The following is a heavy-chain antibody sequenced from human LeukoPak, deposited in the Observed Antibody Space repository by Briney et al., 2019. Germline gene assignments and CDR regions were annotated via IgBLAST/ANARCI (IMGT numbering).Heavy chain of an antibody. CDR3: ARDPIGSRWPYYFDY. CDR1: GYTFTTYA. Sequence: ASVKVSCKASGYTFTTYAMHWVRQAPGQRLEWMGWINAGNGNTKYSQKFQARATITRDTSASIAYMELSSLRSEDTAVYYCARDPIGSRWPYYFDYWGQGTLVTVSS. J-gene: IGHJ4*02. V-gene: IGHV1-3*01. D-gene: IGHD6-13*01. CDR2: INAGNGNT.